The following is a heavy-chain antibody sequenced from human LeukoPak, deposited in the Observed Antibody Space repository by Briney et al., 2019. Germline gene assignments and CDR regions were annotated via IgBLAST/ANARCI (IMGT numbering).Heavy chain of an antibody. V-gene: IGHV4-4*07. CDR1: GGSISNYY. J-gene: IGHJ4*02. Sequence: PSETLSLTCSVSGGSISNYYWNWLRQPAGKGLEWIGRIYASGGTNYNPSRKSRVTISMDKSKNHFSLNLKSVTAADTAFYYCAWDFYGDDGHHPFDYWGQGIQVTVSS. CDR3: AWDFYGDDGHHPFDY. CDR2: IYASGGT. D-gene: IGHD3-10*01.